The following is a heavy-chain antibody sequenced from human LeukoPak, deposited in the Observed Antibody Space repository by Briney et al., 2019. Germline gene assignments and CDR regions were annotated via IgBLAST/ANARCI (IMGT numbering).Heavy chain of an antibody. CDR3: AKDHRYFDWLEAFDI. J-gene: IGHJ3*02. D-gene: IGHD3-9*01. Sequence: GGSLRLSCAASGFTFSSYAMSWVRQAPGKGLEWVSAISGSGGSTYYADSVKGPFTISRDNSKNTPYLQMNSLRAEDTAVYYCAKDHRYFDWLEAFDIWGRGTMVTVSS. CDR1: GFTFSSYA. V-gene: IGHV3-23*01. CDR2: ISGSGGST.